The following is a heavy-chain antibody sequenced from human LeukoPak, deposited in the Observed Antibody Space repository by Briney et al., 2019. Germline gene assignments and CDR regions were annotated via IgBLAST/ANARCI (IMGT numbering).Heavy chain of an antibody. CDR3: AKRGHYSINWYHYFDY. CDR1: GFTVSSNH. CDR2: IYSGGST. V-gene: IGHV3-53*01. D-gene: IGHD6-13*01. J-gene: IGHJ4*02. Sequence: GGSLRLSCAASGFTVSSNHMTWVRQAPGKGLEWVSVIYSGGSTYYADSVMGRFIISRDNSRNTLYLQMNNLRADDTAVYYCAKRGHYSINWYHYFDYWGQGALVTVSS.